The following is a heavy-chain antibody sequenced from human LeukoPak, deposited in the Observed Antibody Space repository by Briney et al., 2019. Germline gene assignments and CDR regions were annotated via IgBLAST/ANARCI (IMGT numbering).Heavy chain of an antibody. CDR1: GFTFSTYA. CDR3: AKDIHGDYGGVDY. V-gene: IGHV3-23*01. J-gene: IGHJ4*02. CDR2: ISRSGTST. D-gene: IGHD4-17*01. Sequence: GGSLRLSCAASGFTFSTYAMSWVRQAPGEGLEWVSTISRSGTSTDYADSVKGRFTISRDNSENTLYLQMNSLRAEDTALYYCAKDIHGDYGGVDYWGQGTLVTVSS.